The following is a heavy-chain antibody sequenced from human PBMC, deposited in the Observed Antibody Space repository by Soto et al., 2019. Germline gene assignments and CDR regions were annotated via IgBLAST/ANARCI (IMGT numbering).Heavy chain of an antibody. CDR2: ISYDGSNK. Sequence: PGGSLRLSCEASGFIFSRYGMHWVRQAPGKGLEWVAVISYDGSNKYYAESVKGRFIISRDKSENTLYLQMNSLRAEDTAVYYCAKDLGSGKPYYYYAMDVWDQGTTVTVSS. CDR1: GFIFSRYG. D-gene: IGHD3-10*01. CDR3: AKDLGSGKPYYYYAMDV. V-gene: IGHV3-30*18. J-gene: IGHJ6*02.